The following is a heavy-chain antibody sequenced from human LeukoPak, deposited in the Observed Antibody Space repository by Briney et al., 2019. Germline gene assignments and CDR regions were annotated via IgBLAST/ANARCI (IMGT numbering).Heavy chain of an antibody. CDR1: GYTFTSYG. V-gene: IGHV1-18*01. CDR2: INAYNGNT. J-gene: IGHJ3*02. CDR3: ARRSASGDAFDI. Sequence: ASVKVSCKASGYTFTSYGISWVRQAPGQGLEWMGWINAYNGNTNYAQKLQGRVTMTTDTSTSTAYMELRSLRSDDTAVYYCARRSASGDAFDIWGQGTMATVSS.